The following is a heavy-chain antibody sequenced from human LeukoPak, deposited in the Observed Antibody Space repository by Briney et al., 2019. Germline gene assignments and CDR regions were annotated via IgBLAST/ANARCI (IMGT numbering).Heavy chain of an antibody. CDR3: ARGSYSSGWTDFDY. V-gene: IGHV3-53*01. CDR2: IYSGGST. Sequence: GASLRLSCAASGFTVSSNYMSWVRQAPGKGLEWVSVIYSGGSTYYADSVKGRFTISRDNSKNTLYLQMNSLRAEDTAVYYCARGSYSSGWTDFDYWGQGTLVTVSS. J-gene: IGHJ4*02. CDR1: GFTVSSNY. D-gene: IGHD6-19*01.